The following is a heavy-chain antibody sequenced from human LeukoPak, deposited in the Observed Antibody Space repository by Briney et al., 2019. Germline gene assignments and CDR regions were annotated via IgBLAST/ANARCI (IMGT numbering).Heavy chain of an antibody. CDR2: IYNSGSA. CDR1: ADSISNYY. V-gene: IGHV4-59*01. CDR3: ARDYSSGWSDY. D-gene: IGHD6-19*01. J-gene: IGHJ4*02. Sequence: PSETLSLTCTVSADSISNYYLTWLRQPPGKGLEWIGYIYNSGSATYNTSLNSRGTISMDTSKNQFSLKLSSVTAADTAVYYCARDYSSGWSDYWGQGPLVTVSS.